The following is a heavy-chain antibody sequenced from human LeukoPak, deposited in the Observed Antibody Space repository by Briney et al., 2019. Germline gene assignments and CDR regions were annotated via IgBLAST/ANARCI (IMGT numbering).Heavy chain of an antibody. CDR3: ARRKGQWLGLAYSDL. V-gene: IGHV5-51*07. CDR2: IYPGDSDT. J-gene: IGHJ2*01. D-gene: IGHD6-19*01. Sequence: GESLKISCKGSGYSFTSYWIGWVHQMPGKGLEWMGIIYPGDSDTRYSPSFQGQVTISADKSISTAYLQWSSLKASDTAMYYCARRKGQWLGLAYSDLWGRGTLVTVSS. CDR1: GYSFTSYW.